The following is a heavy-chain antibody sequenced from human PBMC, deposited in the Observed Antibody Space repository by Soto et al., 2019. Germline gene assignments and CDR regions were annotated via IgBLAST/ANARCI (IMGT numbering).Heavy chain of an antibody. CDR3: AGYCTNGVCFGFDY. J-gene: IGHJ4*02. D-gene: IGHD2-8*01. V-gene: IGHV4-31*03. Sequence: SETLSLTCTVSGGSISSGGYYWSWIRQHPGKGLEWIGYIYYSGSTYYNPSLKSRVTISVDTSKNQFSLKLSSVTAADTAVYYCAGYCTNGVCFGFDYWGQGTLVTVSS. CDR2: IYYSGST. CDR1: GGSISSGGYY.